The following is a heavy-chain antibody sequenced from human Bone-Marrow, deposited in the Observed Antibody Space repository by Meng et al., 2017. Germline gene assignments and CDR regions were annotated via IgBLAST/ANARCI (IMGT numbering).Heavy chain of an antibody. CDR3: ATLRQHIIDY. CDR2: IYYSGST. Sequence: QLQLQALGRGMVKPSETLSLTCSVSGCSISSSSYYWGWIRQPPGKGLEWIGSIYYSGSTYYNPSLKSRVTISVDTSKNQFSLKLSSVTAADTAVYYCATLRQHIIDYWGQGTLVTSPQ. CDR1: GCSISSSSYY. J-gene: IGHJ4*02. D-gene: IGHD2-21*01. V-gene: IGHV4-39*07.